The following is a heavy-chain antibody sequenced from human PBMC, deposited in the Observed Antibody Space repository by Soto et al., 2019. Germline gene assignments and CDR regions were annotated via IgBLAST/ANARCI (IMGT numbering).Heavy chain of an antibody. V-gene: IGHV1-3*01. CDR1: GYTFTSYA. Sequence: ASVKVSCKASGYTFTSYAMHWVRQAPGQRLEWMGWINAGNGNTKYSQKFQGRVTITRDTSASTAYMELSSLRSEDTAVYYCARDLDGSYFLYYYGMDVWGQGTTVTVSS. D-gene: IGHD1-26*01. CDR2: INAGNGNT. J-gene: IGHJ6*02. CDR3: ARDLDGSYFLYYYGMDV.